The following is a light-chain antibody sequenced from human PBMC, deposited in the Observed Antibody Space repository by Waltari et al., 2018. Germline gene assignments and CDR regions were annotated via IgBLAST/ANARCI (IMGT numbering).Light chain of an antibody. CDR3: LSYAGTRTLGEL. CDR1: SSDIGTYNL. Sequence: QSALTQPASVSGSPGQSITISCTGTSSDIGTYNLVAWYQQHPGKAPKHIIYAVRKWPVGGSSRFSGCKSGNAAPLPIAVRQAEDEAVYYCLSYAGTRTLGELFGGETKLTVL. J-gene: IGLJ2*01. CDR2: AVR. V-gene: IGLV2-23*02.